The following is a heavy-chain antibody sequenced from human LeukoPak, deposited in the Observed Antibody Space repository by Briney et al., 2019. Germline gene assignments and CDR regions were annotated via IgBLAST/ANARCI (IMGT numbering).Heavy chain of an antibody. J-gene: IGHJ4*02. V-gene: IGHV3-11*01. CDR3: AKIKTNYDFWSGNFDY. D-gene: IGHD3-3*01. CDR1: GFTFSDYY. Sequence: GGSLRLSCAASGFTFSDYYMSWIRQAPGKGLEWVSYISSSGSTIYYADSVKGRFTISRDNSKNTLYLQMNSLRAEDTAVYYCAKIKTNYDFWSGNFDYWGQGTLVTVSS. CDR2: ISSSGSTI.